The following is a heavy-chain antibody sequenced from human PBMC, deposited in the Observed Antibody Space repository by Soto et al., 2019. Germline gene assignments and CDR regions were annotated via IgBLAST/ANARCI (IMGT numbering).Heavy chain of an antibody. V-gene: IGHV1-8*01. CDR1: GYTFTSYD. CDR2: MNPNSGNT. Sequence: GASVKVSCKASGYTFTSYDINWVRQATGQGLEWKGWMNPNSGNTGYAQKFQGRVTMTRNTSISTAYMELSSLRSEDTAVYYCARSSYYYDSCGYYNTRAFAIWGQGTMVTVSS. D-gene: IGHD3-22*01. CDR3: ARSSYYYDSCGYYNTRAFAI. J-gene: IGHJ3*02.